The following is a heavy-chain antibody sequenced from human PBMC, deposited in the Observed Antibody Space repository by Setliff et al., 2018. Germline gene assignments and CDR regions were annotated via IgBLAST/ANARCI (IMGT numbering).Heavy chain of an antibody. CDR1: GGTFSSYV. CDR3: AGGQPLVRKYYYYMDV. J-gene: IGHJ6*03. Sequence: GASVKVSCKASGGTFSSYVISWVREAPGQGLEWMGGIIPMFGTNYAQKFQGRVTNTADESTSTAYMELSSLGSEDTAVYYCAGGQPLVRKYYYYMDVWGKGTTVTVSS. D-gene: IGHD3-10*01. V-gene: IGHV1-69*13. CDR2: IIPMFGT.